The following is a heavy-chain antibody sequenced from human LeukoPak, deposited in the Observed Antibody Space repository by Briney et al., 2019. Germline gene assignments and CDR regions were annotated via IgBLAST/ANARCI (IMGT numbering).Heavy chain of an antibody. CDR2: ISAYNGNT. CDR3: AREDSSGWYHPYYFDY. Sequence: ASVKVSCKAFGYTFTSYGISWVRQAPGQGLEWMGWISAYNGNTNYAQKLQGRVTMTTDTSTSTAYMELRSLRSDDTAVYYCAREDSSGWYHPYYFDYWGQGTLVTVSS. V-gene: IGHV1-18*01. J-gene: IGHJ4*02. D-gene: IGHD6-19*01. CDR1: GYTFTSYG.